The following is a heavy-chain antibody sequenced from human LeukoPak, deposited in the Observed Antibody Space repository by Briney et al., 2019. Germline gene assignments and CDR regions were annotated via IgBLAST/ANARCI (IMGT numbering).Heavy chain of an antibody. V-gene: IGHV4-61*02. CDR3: ARLDYGSGVGY. J-gene: IGHJ4*02. CDR1: GGSIISGSYY. Sequence: PSETLSLTCTVSGGSIISGSYYWNWIRQPAGKGLEWIGRIYTSGSTYYNPSLKSRVTISVDTSKNQFSLKLSSVTAADTAVYYCARLDYGSGVGYWGQGTLVTVSS. CDR2: IYTSGST. D-gene: IGHD3-10*01.